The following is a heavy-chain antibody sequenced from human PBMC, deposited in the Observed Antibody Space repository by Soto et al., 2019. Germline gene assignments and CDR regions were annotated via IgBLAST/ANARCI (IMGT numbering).Heavy chain of an antibody. CDR2: VYYTGIT. CDR3: ARSVAVPGAHIDY. V-gene: IGHV4-59*01. Sequence: PSETLSLTGSGSCGSISGSYWSWIRQSPGEGLEWLGYVYYTGITNYSPSLRSRVSISVDTSKNEFSLRLSSVTAADTAVYFCARSVAVPGAHIDYWGQGTQVTVSS. CDR1: CGSISGSY. D-gene: IGHD6-19*01. J-gene: IGHJ4*02.